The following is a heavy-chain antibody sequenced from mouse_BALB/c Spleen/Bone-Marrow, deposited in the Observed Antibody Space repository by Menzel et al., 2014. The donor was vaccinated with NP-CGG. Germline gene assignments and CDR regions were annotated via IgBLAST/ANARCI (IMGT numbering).Heavy chain of an antibody. CDR2: IYPGNVDT. Sequence: VQLQQSGPELVKPVTSVRISCKPSGYTFTSYYIHWVKQRPGQGLEWIGWIYPGNVDTKYNEKFKGKATLTADKSSSTAYMRLSSLTSEDSAVYFCARETRYGNYVDYFDYWGQGTTLTVSS. CDR1: GYTFTSYY. D-gene: IGHD2-10*02. V-gene: IGHV1S56*01. J-gene: IGHJ2*01. CDR3: ARETRYGNYVDYFDY.